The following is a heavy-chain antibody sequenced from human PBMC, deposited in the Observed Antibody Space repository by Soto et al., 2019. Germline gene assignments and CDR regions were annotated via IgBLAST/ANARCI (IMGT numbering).Heavy chain of an antibody. CDR3: ARDRNKYYDILTGPFEY. J-gene: IGHJ4*02. Sequence: SSVKVSCKASGYTFTSFGISWVRQAPGQGLEWMGWISAYNGNTNYAQKLQGRVTMTTDTSTSTAYMELRSLRSDDTAVYYCARDRNKYYDILTGPFEYWGQGTLVTVS. V-gene: IGHV1-18*01. D-gene: IGHD3-9*01. CDR1: GYTFTSFG. CDR2: ISAYNGNT.